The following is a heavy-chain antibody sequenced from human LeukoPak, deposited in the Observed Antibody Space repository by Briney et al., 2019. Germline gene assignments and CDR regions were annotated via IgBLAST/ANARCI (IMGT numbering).Heavy chain of an antibody. J-gene: IGHJ4*02. V-gene: IGHV4-39*01. CDR3: AKSGGYGLIDY. D-gene: IGHD1-26*01. Sequence: SETLSLTCTVSSGSIISSTYFWGWIRQPPGKGLEWIGIIYYVGNTYYNPSLKSRVTISVDTSKNQFSLKLNSVTAADTAMYYCAKSGGYGLIDYWGQGTLVTVSS. CDR2: IYYVGNT. CDR1: SGSIISSTYF.